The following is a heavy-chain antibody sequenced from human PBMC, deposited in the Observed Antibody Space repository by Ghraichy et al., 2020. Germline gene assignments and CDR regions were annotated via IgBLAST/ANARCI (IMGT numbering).Heavy chain of an antibody. CDR2: IYYSGST. CDR3: ARDLEGSGSYYPFDY. Sequence: SETLSPTCTVSGGSISSYYWSWIRQPPGKGLEWIGYIYYSGSTNYNPSLKSRVTISVDTSKNQFSLKLSSVTAADTAVYYCARDLEGSGSYYPFDYWGQGTLVTVSS. J-gene: IGHJ4*02. CDR1: GGSISSYY. D-gene: IGHD3-10*01. V-gene: IGHV4-59*01.